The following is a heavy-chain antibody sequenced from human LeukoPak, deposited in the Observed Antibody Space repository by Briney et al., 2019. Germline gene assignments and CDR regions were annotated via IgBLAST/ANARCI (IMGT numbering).Heavy chain of an antibody. J-gene: IGHJ6*03. CDR1: GYTFTSYY. CDR2: ISPSGGST. D-gene: IGHD2-2*01. CDR3: ARDRGYCSSTSCYPLYYMDV. Sequence: ASVKVSCKASGYTFTSYYMHWVRQAPGQGLEWMGIISPSGGSTSYAQKFQRRVTMTRDTSTSTVYMELSSLRSEDTAVYYCARDRGYCSSTSCYPLYYMDVWGKGTTVTVSS. V-gene: IGHV1-46*01.